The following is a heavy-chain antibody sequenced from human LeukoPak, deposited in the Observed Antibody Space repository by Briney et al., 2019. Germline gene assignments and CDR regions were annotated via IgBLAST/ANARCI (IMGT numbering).Heavy chain of an antibody. J-gene: IGHJ4*02. Sequence: PGGSLRLSCAASGFTFKNYGMHWVRQAPGKGLEWVSAISGSGGSTYYADSVKGRFTISRDNSKNTLYLQMNSLRAEDTAVYYCAKGVVPAAISWSRPDDYWGQGTLVTVSS. D-gene: IGHD2-2*02. CDR2: ISGSGGST. CDR1: GFTFKNYG. CDR3: AKGVVPAAISWSRPDDY. V-gene: IGHV3-23*01.